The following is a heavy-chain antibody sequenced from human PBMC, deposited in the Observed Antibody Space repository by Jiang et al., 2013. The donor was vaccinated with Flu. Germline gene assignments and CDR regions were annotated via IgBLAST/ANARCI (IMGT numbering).Heavy chain of an antibody. J-gene: IGHJ4*02. CDR2: ISGSGGST. D-gene: IGHD3-10*01. CDR3: AKDLGRELLWFGELSGMDY. V-gene: IGHV3-23*01. Sequence: EWVSAISGSGGSTYYADSVKGRFTISRDNSKNTLYLQMNSLRAEDTAVYYCAKDLGRELLWFGELSGMDYWGQGTLVTVSS.